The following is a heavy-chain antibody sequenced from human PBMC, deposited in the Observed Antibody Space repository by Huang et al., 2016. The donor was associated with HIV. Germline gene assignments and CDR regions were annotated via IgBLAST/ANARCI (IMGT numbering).Heavy chain of an antibody. CDR2: GNADNGNT. CDR1: GYAFTTYA. J-gene: IGHJ4*02. V-gene: IGHV1-3*01. D-gene: IGHD3-10*01. CDR3: ASVMSGSYLHFDY. Sequence: QVHLVQSGTEVRKPGASVRISCKASGYAFTTYALHWVRQAPGQRLGWMGWGNADNGNTEYSQKFQGRVTLTKDTSATTTYMELSSLRSEDTALYYCASVMSGSYLHFDYWGQETLVTVSS.